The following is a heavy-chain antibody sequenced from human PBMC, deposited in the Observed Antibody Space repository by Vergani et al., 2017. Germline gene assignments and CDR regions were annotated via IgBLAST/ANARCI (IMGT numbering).Heavy chain of an antibody. D-gene: IGHD3-10*01. CDR2: IVVGSGNT. CDR1: GYTFTSSA. V-gene: IGHV1-58*02. Sequence: QLVQSGAEVKKPGASVKVSCKASGYTFTSSAMQWVRQARGQRLEWIGWIVVGSGNTNYAQKFQERVTITRDMSTSTAYMELSSLRSEDTAVYYCAAGPLTYYYGSGNQNWGQGTLVTVSS. J-gene: IGHJ4*02. CDR3: AAGPLTYYYGSGNQN.